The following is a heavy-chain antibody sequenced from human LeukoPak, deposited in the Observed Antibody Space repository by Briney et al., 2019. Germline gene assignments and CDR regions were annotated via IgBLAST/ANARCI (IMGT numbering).Heavy chain of an antibody. V-gene: IGHV7-4-1*02. CDR3: ARLRDYVWGSYRRDAFDI. CDR2: INTNTGNP. D-gene: IGHD3-16*02. J-gene: IGHJ3*02. Sequence: GASVTVSCTASGYTFTSYPMNWVRQAPGQGLEWMGWINTNTGNPTYAQGFTGRFVFSLDTSVSTAYLQISSLKAEDTAVYYCARLRDYVWGSYRRDAFDIWGQGTMVTVS. CDR1: GYTFTSYP.